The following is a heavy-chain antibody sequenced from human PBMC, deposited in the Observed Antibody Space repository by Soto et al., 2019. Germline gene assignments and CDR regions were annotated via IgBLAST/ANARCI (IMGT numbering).Heavy chain of an antibody. CDR2: INAGNGNT. CDR3: ARGGTIAAARSYYYGMDV. V-gene: IGHV1-3*01. Sequence: EASVKVSCKASGYTFTSYAMHWVRQAPGQRLEWMGWINAGNGNTKYSQKFQGRVTITRDTSASTAYMELSSLRSEDTAVYYCARGGTIAAARSYYYGMDVWGQGTTVTVSS. D-gene: IGHD6-13*01. J-gene: IGHJ6*02. CDR1: GYTFTSYA.